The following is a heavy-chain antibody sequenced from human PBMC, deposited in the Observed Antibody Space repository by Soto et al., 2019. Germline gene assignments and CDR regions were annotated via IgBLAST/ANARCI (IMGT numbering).Heavy chain of an antibody. V-gene: IGHV3-7*01. CDR1: GFTFSAYW. CDR3: SGSLDY. Sequence: GGALRVSCFASGFTFSAYWMDWVRQAPGKGLEWVANINQDGSEKHYVDSVKGRFTISRDNAKNSLYLQMSSLTAEDSALYYCSGSLDYWGQGALVTVSS. CDR2: INQDGSEK. J-gene: IGHJ4*02. D-gene: IGHD2-15*01.